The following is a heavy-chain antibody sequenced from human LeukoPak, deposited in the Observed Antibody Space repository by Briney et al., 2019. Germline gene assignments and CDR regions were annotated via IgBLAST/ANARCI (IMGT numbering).Heavy chain of an antibody. Sequence: PGGSLRLSCAASGFNFSSYAMSWVRQAPGKGLEWVSAISGSGGSTYYEDSVKGRFTISRDNSKNTLYRQMNSLRAEDTAVYYCAKGLKQWLVFYFDYWGQGTLVTVSS. V-gene: IGHV3-23*01. D-gene: IGHD6-19*01. CDR1: GFNFSSYA. J-gene: IGHJ4*02. CDR2: ISGSGGST. CDR3: AKGLKQWLVFYFDY.